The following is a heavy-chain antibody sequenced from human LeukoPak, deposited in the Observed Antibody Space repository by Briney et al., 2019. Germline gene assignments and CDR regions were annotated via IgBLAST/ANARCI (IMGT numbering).Heavy chain of an antibody. J-gene: IGHJ5*02. CDR2: MNPNSGNT. D-gene: IGHD6-19*01. Sequence: ASVKVSCKASGYTFTSYDINWVRQATGQGLEWMGWMNPNSGNTGYAQKFQGRVTMTRNTSISTAYMELSSLRSEDTAVYYCATSTGYSSGWYIWFDPWGQGTLVTVSS. CDR3: ATSTGYSSGWYIWFDP. V-gene: IGHV1-8*01. CDR1: GYTFTSYD.